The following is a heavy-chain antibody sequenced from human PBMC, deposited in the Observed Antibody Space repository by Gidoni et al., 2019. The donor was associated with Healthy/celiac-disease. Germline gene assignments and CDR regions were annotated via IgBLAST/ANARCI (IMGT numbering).Heavy chain of an antibody. CDR1: GVPFSSYG. CDR3: AKDGGIAAAGHYFDT. CDR2: ISYDGMNK. D-gene: IGHD6-13*01. Sequence: QVQLVESGGGVVQPGRSQRLSCAACGVPFSSYGRHWVRQAPGKGLEWVAFISYDGMNKYYADSVKGRFTISRYNSKNTLYLQMNSLRAEDTALYYCAKDGGIAAAGHYFDTGAREPWSPSPQ. J-gene: IGHJ4*02. V-gene: IGHV3-30*18.